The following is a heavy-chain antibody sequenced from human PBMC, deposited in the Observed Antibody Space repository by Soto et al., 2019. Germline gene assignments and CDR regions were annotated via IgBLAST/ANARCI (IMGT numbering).Heavy chain of an antibody. Sequence: GXSVKVSCQASGYTFTSYDINWGRQATGQGLEWMGWMNPNSGNTGYSQKFQGRVTMTRNTSISTAYMELSSLRSEETAVYYCARAEPNYDFWSGYWTRHDAFDIWGQGTMVTVSS. J-gene: IGHJ3*02. CDR1: GYTFTSYD. D-gene: IGHD3-3*01. V-gene: IGHV1-8*01. CDR3: ARAEPNYDFWSGYWTRHDAFDI. CDR2: MNPNSGNT.